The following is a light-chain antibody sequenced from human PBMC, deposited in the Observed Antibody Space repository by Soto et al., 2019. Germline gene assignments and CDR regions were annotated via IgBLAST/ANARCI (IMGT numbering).Light chain of an antibody. Sequence: QSALTQPASVSGSPGQSITISCTGTSSDVGNYNFVSWYQQHPGKAPKVMIYEGSKRPSGVSNRFSGSKSGNAASLTISGLQAEHEADYYCCSYAGSSPPVVFGGGTKLTVL. J-gene: IGLJ2*01. V-gene: IGLV2-23*01. CDR1: SSDVGNYNF. CDR3: CSYAGSSPPVV. CDR2: EGS.